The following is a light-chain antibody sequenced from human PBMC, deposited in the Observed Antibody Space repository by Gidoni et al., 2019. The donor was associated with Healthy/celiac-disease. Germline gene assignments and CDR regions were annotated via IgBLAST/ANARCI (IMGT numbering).Light chain of an antibody. CDR3: QQYNNWPQT. J-gene: IGKJ1*01. CDR2: GAS. Sequence: EIVMTQSPATLSVSPGERATLSCRASQSVSSNLAWYQQKPGQAPRLLIYGASTRATGIPARFSGSGSGTEFTLTISSLQSEDFAVYYCQQYNNWPQTFAQXTKVEIK. V-gene: IGKV3-15*01. CDR1: QSVSSN.